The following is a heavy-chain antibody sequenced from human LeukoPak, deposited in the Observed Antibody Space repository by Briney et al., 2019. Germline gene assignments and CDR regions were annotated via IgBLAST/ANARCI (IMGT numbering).Heavy chain of an antibody. J-gene: IGHJ4*02. Sequence: SGGSLRLSCAASGFTFSSYAMHWVRQAPGKGLEWVAVISYDGSNKYYADSVKGRFTISRDNSKNTLYLQMNSLRAEDTAVYYCARDQVGFDYWGQGTLVTVSS. CDR2: ISYDGSNK. D-gene: IGHD3-3*01. CDR3: ARDQVGFDY. CDR1: GFTFSSYA. V-gene: IGHV3-30*04.